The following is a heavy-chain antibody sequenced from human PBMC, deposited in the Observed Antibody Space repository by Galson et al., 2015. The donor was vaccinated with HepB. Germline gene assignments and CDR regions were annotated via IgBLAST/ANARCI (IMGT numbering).Heavy chain of an antibody. J-gene: IGHJ2*01. CDR3: AKGVGSYYGWYFDL. CDR1: GFTFSSYG. V-gene: IGHV3-30*18. CDR2: ISFDGSKK. Sequence: SLRLSCAASGFTFSSYGMHWVRQAPGKGLEWVATISFDGSKKNFADSVKGRVTISRDNSNNTLYLQMNSLRPEDTAVYYCAKGVGSYYGWYFDLWGRGTLVTVSS. D-gene: IGHD1-26*01.